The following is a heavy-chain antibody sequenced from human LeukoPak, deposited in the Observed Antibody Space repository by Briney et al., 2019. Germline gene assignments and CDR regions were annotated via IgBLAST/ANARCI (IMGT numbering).Heavy chain of an antibody. CDR3: ARDRSRELLSFFDY. CDR2: ISYDGSNK. D-gene: IGHD1-26*01. CDR1: GFTFSSYA. Sequence: GGPLRLSCAASGFTFSSYAMHWVRQAPGKGLEWVAVISYDGSNKYYADSVKGRFTISRDHSKNTLYLQMNSLRAEDTAVYYCARDRSRELLSFFDYWGQGTLVTVSS. V-gene: IGHV3-30*04. J-gene: IGHJ4*02.